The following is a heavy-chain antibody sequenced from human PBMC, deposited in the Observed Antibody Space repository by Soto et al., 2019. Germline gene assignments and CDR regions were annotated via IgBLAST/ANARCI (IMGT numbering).Heavy chain of an antibody. CDR1: GFTFSSYA. D-gene: IGHD3-22*01. CDR3: AKRWDYYDSSGYPPFDY. CDR2: ISGSGGST. Sequence: PGGSLRLSCAASGFTFSSYAMSWVRQAPGKGLEWVSAISGSGGSTYYADSVKGRFTISRDNSKNTLYLQMNSLRAEDTAVYYCAKRWDYYDSSGYPPFDYWGQGTLVTVSS. V-gene: IGHV3-23*01. J-gene: IGHJ4*02.